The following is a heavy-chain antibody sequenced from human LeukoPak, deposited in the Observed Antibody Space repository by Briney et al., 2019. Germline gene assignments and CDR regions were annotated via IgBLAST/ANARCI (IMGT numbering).Heavy chain of an antibody. CDR3: ASESYGSGSYFDY. CDR2: IYYSGST. V-gene: IGHV4-39*01. CDR1: GGSTSSSSYY. D-gene: IGHD3-10*01. J-gene: IGHJ4*02. Sequence: SETLSLTCTVSGGSTSSSSYYWGWIRQPPGKGLEWIGSIYYSGSTYYNPSLKSRVTISVDTSKNQFSLKLSSVTAADTAVYYCASESYGSGSYFDYWGQGTLVTVSS.